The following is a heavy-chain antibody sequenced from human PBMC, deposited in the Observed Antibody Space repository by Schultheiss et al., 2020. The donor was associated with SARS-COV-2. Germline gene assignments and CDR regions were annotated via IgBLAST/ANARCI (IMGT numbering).Heavy chain of an antibody. V-gene: IGHV4-59*12. Sequence: SETLSLTCTVSGGSISSYYWSWIRQPPGKGLEWIGYIYYSGSTNYNPSLKSRVTISVDTSKNQFSLKLSSVTAADTAVYYCARDLEPATYDPWGQGTLVTVSS. D-gene: IGHD1-14*01. CDR2: IYYSGST. J-gene: IGHJ5*02. CDR3: ARDLEPATYDP. CDR1: GGSISSYY.